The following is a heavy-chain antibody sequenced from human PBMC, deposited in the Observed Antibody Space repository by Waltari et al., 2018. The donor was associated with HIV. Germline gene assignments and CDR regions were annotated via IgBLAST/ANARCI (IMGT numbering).Heavy chain of an antibody. J-gene: IGHJ4*02. D-gene: IGHD6-13*01. CDR2: INSDGIST. CDR1: GFTFSNYW. Sequence: EVQLVESGGGLVQPGGSLRLSCAASGFTFSNYWMHWVRQAPGKGLVWVSRINSDGISTNYAGSVKGRFTVSRDNAKNTLYLQMNSLRAEDTAVYYCARDLYSRNGDDYWGQGTLVTVSS. CDR3: ARDLYSRNGDDY. V-gene: IGHV3-74*01.